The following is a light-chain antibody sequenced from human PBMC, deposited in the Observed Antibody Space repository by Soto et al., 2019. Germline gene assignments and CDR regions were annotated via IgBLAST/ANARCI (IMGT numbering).Light chain of an antibody. CDR3: HQYESSIST. V-gene: IGKV3-20*01. CDR1: QSLDDRF. Sequence: EIVLTQSPGTLSLSPGERAPLSCRASQSLDDRFLAWYQQKPGQAPRLLIHRASTRATGIPDRFSGSGSGTDFTLTISRLEPEDFAVYYCHQYESSISTFGQGTRVDVK. CDR2: RAS. J-gene: IGKJ1*01.